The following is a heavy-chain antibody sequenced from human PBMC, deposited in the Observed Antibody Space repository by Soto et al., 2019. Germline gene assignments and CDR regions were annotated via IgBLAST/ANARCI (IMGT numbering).Heavy chain of an antibody. V-gene: IGHV3-30*18. CDR2: ISSDGRNK. CDR3: AKSHASGSYYRSYFDY. Sequence: QVQLVASGGGVVQPGRSLRLSCAASGFTFSIYGMHWVRQAPGKGLEWVAVISSDGRNKNYADSVKGRFTISRDNSKDTLYLQVHSLRPEDTAVYYCAKSHASGSYYRSYFDYWGQGTLVTVSS. CDR1: GFTFSIYG. J-gene: IGHJ4*02. D-gene: IGHD3-10*01.